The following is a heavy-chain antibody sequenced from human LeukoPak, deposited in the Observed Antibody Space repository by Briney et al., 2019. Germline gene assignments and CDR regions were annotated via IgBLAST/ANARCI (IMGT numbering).Heavy chain of an antibody. CDR3: ARAGYCGAGTCYSDYYDY. V-gene: IGHV3-72*01. Sequence: PGRSLRLFCAASGFTSSDHYMDWVRQAPGKGLEWVGRTRNKTNSYTTKYAPSVEGRFPISRDTSKNLLYLQLNSLETEDTAVYYCARAGYCGAGTCYSDYYDYWGQGTLVTVSS. J-gene: IGHJ4*02. D-gene: IGHD2-15*01. CDR2: TRNKTNSYTT. CDR1: GFTSSDHY.